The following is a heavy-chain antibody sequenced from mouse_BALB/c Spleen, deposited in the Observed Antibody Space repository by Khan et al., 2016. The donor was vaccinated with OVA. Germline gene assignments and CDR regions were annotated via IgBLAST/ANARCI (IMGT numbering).Heavy chain of an antibody. V-gene: IGHV9-3-1*01. D-gene: IGHD1-1*01. Sequence: QIQLVQSGPELKKPGETVKISCKASGYIFTNYGMNWVKQAPGQGLKWMGWINTYTGEPTYADDFRGRFAFSLETSASTAYLQFNNLKNEDTATDCCARGAYYYGRGKNAWLAYWGQGTLVTVSA. CDR1: GYIFTNYG. CDR2: INTYTGEP. J-gene: IGHJ3*01. CDR3: ARGAYYYGRGKNAWLAY.